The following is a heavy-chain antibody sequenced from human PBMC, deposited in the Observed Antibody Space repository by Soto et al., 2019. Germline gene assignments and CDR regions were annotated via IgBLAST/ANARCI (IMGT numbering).Heavy chain of an antibody. CDR2: ISWNSGSI. CDR1: GFTFDDYA. V-gene: IGHV3-9*01. Sequence: EVQLVESGGGLVQPGRSPRLSCAASGFTFDDYAMHWVRQAPGKGLEWVSGISWNSGSIGYADSVKGRFTISRDNAKNSLYLQMNSLRAEDTALYYCAKFQGYDSSGYGHWGQGTLVTVSS. CDR3: AKFQGYDSSGYGH. J-gene: IGHJ4*02. D-gene: IGHD3-22*01.